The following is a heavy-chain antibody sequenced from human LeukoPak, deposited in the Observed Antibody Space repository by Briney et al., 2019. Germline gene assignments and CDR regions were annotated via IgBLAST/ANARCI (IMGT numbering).Heavy chain of an antibody. V-gene: IGHV3-7*01. Sequence: HPGGSLRLSCTAYGFTFSSYWRSWVRQAPGEGLEWMANIKQDGSEKYYVDSVKGRFTISRDNAKNSLNLQMNSLRAEDTAVYYCARVRGLDGWLSQSGFGYWGQGTLVTVSS. CDR3: ARVRGLDGWLSQSGFGY. D-gene: IGHD6-19*01. CDR2: IKQDGSEK. J-gene: IGHJ4*02. CDR1: GFTFSSYW.